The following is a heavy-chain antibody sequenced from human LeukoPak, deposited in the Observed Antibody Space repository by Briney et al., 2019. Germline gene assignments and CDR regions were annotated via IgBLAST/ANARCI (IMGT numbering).Heavy chain of an antibody. D-gene: IGHD6-19*01. Sequence: GGSLRLSCAASGFTFSVCWMHWVRQVPGKGLVWVSRINTDGSYTNYVDSVKGRFTISRDNAKNTLYLQMNSLSAEDTAVYYCVRGGTSGWYRDWGQGTLVTVSS. J-gene: IGHJ4*02. CDR1: GFTFSVCW. CDR2: INTDGSYT. V-gene: IGHV3-74*01. CDR3: VRGGTSGWYRD.